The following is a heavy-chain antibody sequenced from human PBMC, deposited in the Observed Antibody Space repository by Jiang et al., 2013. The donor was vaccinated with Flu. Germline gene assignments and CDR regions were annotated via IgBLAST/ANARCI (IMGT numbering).Heavy chain of an antibody. Sequence: SVKVSCKASGYTFTGYYMHWVRQAPGQGLEWMGWINPNSGGTNYAQKFQGRVTLTRDTSISTAYMELSRLRSDDTAVYYCARGDELRFLEWLSQIYYYYYGMDVWGQGTTVTVSS. CDR1: GYTFTGYY. V-gene: IGHV1-2*02. J-gene: IGHJ6*02. CDR3: ARGDELRFLEWLSQIYYYYYGMDV. D-gene: IGHD3-3*01. CDR2: INPNSGGT.